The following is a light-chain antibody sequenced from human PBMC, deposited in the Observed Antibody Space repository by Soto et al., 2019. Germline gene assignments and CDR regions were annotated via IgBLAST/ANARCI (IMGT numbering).Light chain of an antibody. V-gene: IGKV3-20*01. CDR3: QQYDSSPIT. Sequence: EIVLTQSPATLSLSPGETATLSCRASQSVSSSYLAWYQQKPGQAPSLLIYGASRRATGIPDRFSGSGSGTDFTLTISRLEPEDFAVYYCQQYDSSPITFGQGTRLEIK. CDR1: QSVSSSY. J-gene: IGKJ5*01. CDR2: GAS.